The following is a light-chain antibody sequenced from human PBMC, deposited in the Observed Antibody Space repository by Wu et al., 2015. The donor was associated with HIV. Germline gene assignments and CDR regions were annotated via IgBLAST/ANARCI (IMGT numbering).Light chain of an antibody. CDR1: QSVSNW. CDR2: KTS. CDR3: LQDNSNSWA. Sequence: DIQMTQSPSTLSASVGDRVTITCRATQSVSNWVAWFQQEPGKAPNLLIYKTSSLETGVPARFSGTGSGTEFTLTISSLQPDDFATYYCLQDNSNSWAFGQGTKVEMK. V-gene: IGKV1-5*03. J-gene: IGKJ1*01.